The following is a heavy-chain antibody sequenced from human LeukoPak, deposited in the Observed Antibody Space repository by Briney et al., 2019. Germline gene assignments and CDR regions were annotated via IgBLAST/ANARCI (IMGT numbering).Heavy chain of an antibody. D-gene: IGHD5-18*01. CDR3: AKDNRIQLWEPFDY. J-gene: IGHJ4*02. CDR1: GFTFSSYA. CDR2: ISGSGGST. V-gene: IGHV3-23*01. Sequence: PGGSLRLSCAASGFTFSSYAMSWVRQAPGKGLEWVSAISGSGGSTYYADSVKGRFTISRDNSKNTPYLQMNSLRAEDTAVYYCAKDNRIQLWEPFDYWGQGTLVTVSS.